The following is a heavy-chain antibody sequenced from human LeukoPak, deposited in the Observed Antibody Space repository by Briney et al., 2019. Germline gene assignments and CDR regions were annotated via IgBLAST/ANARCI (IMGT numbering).Heavy chain of an antibody. CDR3: ANADPATRGFDY. J-gene: IGHJ4*02. D-gene: IGHD1-7*01. CDR2: ISGGGGNT. Sequence: GGSLRLSCAASGFTFSNYAMSWVRQAPGKGLGWVSTISGGGGNTYYADSVKGRFTISRDNSKNTLYLQMNSLRAEDTAVYYCANADPATRGFDYWGQGSLVTVSS. CDR1: GFTFSNYA. V-gene: IGHV3-23*01.